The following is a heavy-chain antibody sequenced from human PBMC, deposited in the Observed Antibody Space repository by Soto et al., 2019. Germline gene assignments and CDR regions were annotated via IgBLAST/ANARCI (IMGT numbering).Heavy chain of an antibody. Sequence: PGGSLRLSCAASGFTFSSYGMHWVRQAPGKGLEWVAVISYDGSNKYYADSVKGRFTISRDNPKNTLYLQMNSLRAEDTAVYYFAKGATVDYYYYYMDVWGKGTTVTVSS. CDR1: GFTFSSYG. CDR2: ISYDGSNK. CDR3: AKGATVDYYYYYMDV. J-gene: IGHJ6*03. D-gene: IGHD4-4*01. V-gene: IGHV3-30*18.